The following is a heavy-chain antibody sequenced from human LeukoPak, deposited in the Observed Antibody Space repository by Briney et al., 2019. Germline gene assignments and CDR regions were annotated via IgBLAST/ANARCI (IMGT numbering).Heavy chain of an antibody. CDR3: ARDAKYDILTGYYSY. J-gene: IGHJ4*02. Sequence: APVKVSCKASGYTFTGYYMHWVRQAPGQGLEWMGWINPNSGGTNYAQKFQGRVTMTRDTSISTAYMELSRLRSDDTAVYYCARDAKYDILTGYYSYWGQGTLVTVSS. CDR2: INPNSGGT. V-gene: IGHV1-2*02. CDR1: GYTFTGYY. D-gene: IGHD3-9*01.